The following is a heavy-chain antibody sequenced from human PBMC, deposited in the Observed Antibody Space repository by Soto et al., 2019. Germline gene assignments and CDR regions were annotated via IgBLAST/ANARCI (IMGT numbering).Heavy chain of an antibody. J-gene: IGHJ5*02. CDR2: INPDNGNT. CDR3: ARGIATGQLDP. D-gene: IGHD2-15*01. V-gene: IGHV1-3*01. CDR1: GYTFTRYT. Sequence: QVKLVQSGAEVKKPGASVKISCKAPGYTFTRYTMNWVRQAPGQRLEWMGWINPDNGNTKSSQKFHDRVIITRDTPASAAYMALSSLRSEDTAGYYCARGIATGQLDPWGQGTLVTVSS.